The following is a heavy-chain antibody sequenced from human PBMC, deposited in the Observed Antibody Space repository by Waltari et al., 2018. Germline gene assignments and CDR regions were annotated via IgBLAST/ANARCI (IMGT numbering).Heavy chain of an antibody. CDR2: INPNSGGT. V-gene: IGHV1-2*02. CDR1: GYTFTGYY. J-gene: IGHJ5*02. Sequence: QVQLVQSGAEVKKPGASVKVSCKASGYTFTGYYIHWVRQAPGQGLEWMGWINPNSGGTNYAQKFHGRVTMTRDTSISTAYMELSRLRSDDAAVYYCAREYCSVGNCYPNYFDPWGQGTLVTVSS. CDR3: AREYCSVGNCYPNYFDP. D-gene: IGHD2-15*01.